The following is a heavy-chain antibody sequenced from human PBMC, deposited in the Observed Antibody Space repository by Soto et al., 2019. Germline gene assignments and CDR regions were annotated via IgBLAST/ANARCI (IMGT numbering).Heavy chain of an antibody. J-gene: IGHJ6*02. CDR2: ISYDGSNK. CDR3: ARADIVATISRPDYYYGMDV. CDR1: GFTFSSYG. D-gene: IGHD5-12*01. Sequence: GGSLRLSCAASGFTFSSYGMHWVRQAPGKGLEWVAVISYDGSNKYYADSVKGRFTISRDNSKNTLYLQMNSLRAEDTAVYYCARADIVATISRPDYYYGMDVWGQGTTVTVSS. V-gene: IGHV3-30*03.